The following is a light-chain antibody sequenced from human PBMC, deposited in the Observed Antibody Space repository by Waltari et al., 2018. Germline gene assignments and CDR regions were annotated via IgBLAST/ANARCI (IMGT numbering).Light chain of an antibody. CDR3: QQYVSSPVT. J-gene: IGKJ4*01. Sequence: EIVLTQSPGTLSLSPGERATLSCRVSQSVSSTYLAWYQQKAGQAPRLLIYGSSTRATGIPDRFSGSGSGTEFTLTISRLEPEDFAVYYCQQYVSSPVTFGGGTKVGIK. CDR1: QSVSSTY. V-gene: IGKV3-20*01. CDR2: GSS.